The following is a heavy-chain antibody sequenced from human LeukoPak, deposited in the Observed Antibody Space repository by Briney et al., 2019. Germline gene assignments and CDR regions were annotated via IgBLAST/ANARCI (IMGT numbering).Heavy chain of an antibody. CDR2: ISYDGSNK. CDR1: GFTFSSYC. D-gene: IGHD3-10*01. V-gene: IGHV3-33*01. J-gene: IGHJ6*02. CDR3: ARDQENYYGSGSYYSYYYYGMDV. Sequence: GGSLRLSCAASGFTFSSYCMHWFRQAPGKGLVWVAVISYDGSNKYYADSVKGRFTISRDNSKNKLYLQMNSLRAEDTAVYYCARDQENYYGSGSYYSYYYYGMDVWGQGTTVTVSS.